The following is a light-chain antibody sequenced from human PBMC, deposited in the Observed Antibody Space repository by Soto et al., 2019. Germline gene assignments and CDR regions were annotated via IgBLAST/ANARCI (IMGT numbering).Light chain of an antibody. Sequence: QSALTQPASVSGSPGQSITISCTGTSSDVGAYNYVSWYQQYPGKAPKVIIFEVRKRPSGVSNRFSGSKSGDTASLTISGLQAEDEADYYCSSYRSSTTFVFGTGTNSPS. V-gene: IGLV2-14*01. J-gene: IGLJ1*01. CDR1: SSDVGAYNY. CDR3: SSYRSSTTFV. CDR2: EVR.